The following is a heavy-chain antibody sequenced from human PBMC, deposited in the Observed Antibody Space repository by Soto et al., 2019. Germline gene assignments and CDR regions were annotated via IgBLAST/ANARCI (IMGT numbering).Heavy chain of an antibody. CDR1: GFTVSSTY. CDR3: ARSGYSYGPFDY. V-gene: IGHV3-53*01. Sequence: EVQLVESGGGLIQPGGSLRLSCAASGFTVSSTYMSWVRQAPGKGLEGVSVIYSGGSTYYADSVKGRFTITRDNSKNTLYLQMNSLRAEDTAVYYCARSGYSYGPFDYCGQGTLVTVSS. D-gene: IGHD5-18*01. CDR2: IYSGGST. J-gene: IGHJ4*02.